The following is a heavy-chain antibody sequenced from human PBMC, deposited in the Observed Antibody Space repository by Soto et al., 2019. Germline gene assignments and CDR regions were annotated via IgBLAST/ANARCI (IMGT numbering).Heavy chain of an antibody. D-gene: IGHD3-22*01. V-gene: IGHV1-46*01. CDR3: ARDLVSGRRGYYDSSGYTLDY. Sequence: GASVKVSCKASGYTFTSYYMHWVRQAPGQGLGWMGIINPSGGSTSYAQKFQGRVTMTRDTSTSTVYMELSSLRSEDTAVYYCARDLVSGRRGYYDSSGYTLDYWGQGTLVTVSS. CDR2: INPSGGST. J-gene: IGHJ4*02. CDR1: GYTFTSYY.